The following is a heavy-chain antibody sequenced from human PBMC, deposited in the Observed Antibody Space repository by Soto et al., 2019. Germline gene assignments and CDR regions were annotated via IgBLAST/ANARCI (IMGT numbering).Heavy chain of an antibody. D-gene: IGHD6-19*01. Sequence: GESLKISCKGSGYSFTSYWIGWARQMPGKGLEWMGIIYPGDSDTRYSPSFQGQVTISADKSISTAYLQWSSLKASDTAMYYCAIAVAGTESSPDWFDPWGQGTLVTVSS. CDR1: GYSFTSYW. CDR2: IYPGDSDT. J-gene: IGHJ5*02. CDR3: AIAVAGTESSPDWFDP. V-gene: IGHV5-51*01.